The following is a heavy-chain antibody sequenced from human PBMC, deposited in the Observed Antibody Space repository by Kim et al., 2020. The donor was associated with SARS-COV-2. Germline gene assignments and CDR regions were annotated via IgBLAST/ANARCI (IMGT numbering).Heavy chain of an antibody. CDR3: ASSAVHYYYGMDV. CDR2: INHSGST. CDR1: GGSFSGYY. D-gene: IGHD6-13*01. V-gene: IGHV4-34*01. J-gene: IGHJ6*02. Sequence: SETLSLTCAVYGGSFSGYYWSWIRQPPGKGLEWIGEINHSGSTNYNPSLKSRVTISVDTSKNQFSLKLSSVTAADTAVYYCASSAVHYYYGMDVWGQGTT.